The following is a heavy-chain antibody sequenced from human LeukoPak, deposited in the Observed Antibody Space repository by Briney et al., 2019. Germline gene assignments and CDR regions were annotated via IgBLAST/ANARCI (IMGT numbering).Heavy chain of an antibody. V-gene: IGHV3-11*04. CDR1: GFTFSDYY. CDR3: ARDCSGGSCYPHY. D-gene: IGHD2-15*01. J-gene: IGHJ4*02. Sequence: GGSLRLSCAASGFTFSDYYMSWIRQAPGKGLERVSYISSSGSTIYYADSVKGRFTISRDNAKNSLYLQMNSLRAEDTAVYYCARDCSGGSCYPHYWGQGTLVTVSS. CDR2: ISSSGSTI.